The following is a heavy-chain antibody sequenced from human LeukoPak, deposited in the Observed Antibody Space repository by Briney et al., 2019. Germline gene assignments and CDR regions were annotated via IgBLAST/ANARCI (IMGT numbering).Heavy chain of an antibody. CDR1: GFTFSSYA. Sequence: GGSLRLSCAASGFTFSSYAMNWVRQAPGKGLEWVSYMTGGGETIFYANSVKGRFTVSRDNARNSLYLQMNSLRAEDTAVYYCARDLSDCTNGVCYTGSFDYWGQGTLVTVSS. CDR3: ARDLSDCTNGVCYTGSFDY. J-gene: IGHJ4*02. CDR2: MTGGGETI. V-gene: IGHV3-48*03. D-gene: IGHD2-8*01.